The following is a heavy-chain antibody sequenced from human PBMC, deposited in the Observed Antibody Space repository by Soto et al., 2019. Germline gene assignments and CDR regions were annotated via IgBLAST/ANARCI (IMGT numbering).Heavy chain of an antibody. CDR1: GFTFSSYA. J-gene: IGHJ6*02. V-gene: IGHV3-23*01. CDR3: AKDISRRNLMAGTMDV. D-gene: IGHD1-1*01. Sequence: PGGSLRLSCAASGFTFSSYAMSWVRQAPGKGLEWVSAISGSGGSTYYADSVKGRFTISRDNSKNTLYLQMNSLRAEDTAVYYCAKDISRRNLMAGTMDVWGQGTTVTVSS. CDR2: ISGSGGST.